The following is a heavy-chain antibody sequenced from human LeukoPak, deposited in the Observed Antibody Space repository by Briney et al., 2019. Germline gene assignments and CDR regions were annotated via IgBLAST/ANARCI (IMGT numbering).Heavy chain of an antibody. D-gene: IGHD6-13*01. J-gene: IGHJ5*02. CDR1: RFTFSSYA. Sequence: SGESLRLSWAASRFTFSSYAMSWVRQAPGKGREWVSAISGSGGSTYYADSVKGRFTISRDNSKNTLYLQMNSLRAEDTAVYYCAKEGAAAAPRYWFDPWGQGTLVTVSS. CDR3: AKEGAAAAPRYWFDP. CDR2: ISGSGGST. V-gene: IGHV3-23*01.